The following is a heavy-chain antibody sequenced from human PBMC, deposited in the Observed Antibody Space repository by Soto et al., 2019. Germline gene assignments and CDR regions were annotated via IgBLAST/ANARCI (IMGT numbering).Heavy chain of an antibody. Sequence: GGSLRISCAASRFAFSGYCMHWFRKAPGKGLMWVSRINSGGGTTTYADSVKGRFTISRDNAKNTLYLQMNGLRAEDTAVYYCARWFTYGNFDYFDYWGQGTQVTVSS. V-gene: IGHV3-74*01. CDR2: INSGGGTT. D-gene: IGHD3-10*01. CDR3: ARWFTYGNFDYFDY. CDR1: RFAFSGYC. J-gene: IGHJ4*02.